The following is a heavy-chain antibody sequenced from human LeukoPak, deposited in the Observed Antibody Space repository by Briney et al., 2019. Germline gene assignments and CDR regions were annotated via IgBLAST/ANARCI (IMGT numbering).Heavy chain of an antibody. J-gene: IGHJ4*02. CDR1: GGTFSSYA. Sequence: VASVKVSCKASGGTFSSYAISWVRQAPGQGLEWMGGIIPIFGTANYAQKFQGRVTITADKSTSTAYMELSSLRSEDTAVYYCARGWDTAMVYRLDYWGQGTLVIVSS. D-gene: IGHD5-18*01. CDR3: ARGWDTAMVYRLDY. CDR2: IIPIFGTA. V-gene: IGHV1-69*06.